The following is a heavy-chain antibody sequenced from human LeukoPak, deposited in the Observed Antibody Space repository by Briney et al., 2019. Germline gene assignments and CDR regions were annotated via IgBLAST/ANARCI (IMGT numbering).Heavy chain of an antibody. J-gene: IGHJ4*02. D-gene: IGHD5-12*01. Sequence: PGGSLRLSCAASGFTVSDYYISWIRQAPGKGLEWISYISSSGRTVDQADSVKGRITSSRDNAKNSVYLQMNSLRADDAAVYYCARGGGYDSFAYWGQGTQVTVSS. V-gene: IGHV3-11*01. CDR3: ARGGGYDSFAY. CDR1: GFTVSDYY. CDR2: ISSSGRTV.